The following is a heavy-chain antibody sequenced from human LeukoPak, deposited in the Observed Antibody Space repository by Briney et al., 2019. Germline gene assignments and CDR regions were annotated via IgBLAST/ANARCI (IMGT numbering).Heavy chain of an antibody. J-gene: IGHJ4*02. CDR3: AKDRDGYYYDSSGYSDDY. D-gene: IGHD3-22*01. V-gene: IGHV3-23*01. CDR2: IRGSGGST. Sequence: GGSLRLSCAASGFTFSSYGMSWVRQAPGKGLEWVSAIRGSGGSTYYADSVKGRFTISRDNSKNTLYLQMNSLRAEDTAVYYCAKDRDGYYYDSSGYSDDYWGQGTLVTVSS. CDR1: GFTFSSYG.